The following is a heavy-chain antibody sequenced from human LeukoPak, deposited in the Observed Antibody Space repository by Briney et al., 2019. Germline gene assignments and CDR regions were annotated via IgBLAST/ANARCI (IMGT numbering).Heavy chain of an antibody. J-gene: IGHJ6*03. CDR3: ARLAGELRYFDWLLQADYYYYMDV. V-gene: IGHV4-34*01. CDR2: INHSGST. D-gene: IGHD3-9*01. Sequence: PSETLSLTCAVYGGSFSGYYWSWIRQPPGKGLEWIGEINHSGSTNYNPSLKSRVTISVDTSKNQFSLKLSSVTAADTAVYYCARLAGELRYFDWLLQADYYYYMDVWGKGTTVTISS. CDR1: GGSFSGYY.